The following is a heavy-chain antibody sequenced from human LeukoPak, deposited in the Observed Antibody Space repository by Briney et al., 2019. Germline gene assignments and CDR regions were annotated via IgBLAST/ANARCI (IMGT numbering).Heavy chain of an antibody. CDR3: ARGRDSSSWYALDY. D-gene: IGHD6-13*01. Sequence: AAVKVSCKASGYTFTGYYMHWVRQAPGQGREWMGWINPNSGGTNYAQDFQGRVTMTRDTSISTAYMELSRLRSDDTAVYYCARGRDSSSWYALDYWGQGTLVTVSS. J-gene: IGHJ4*02. CDR2: INPNSGGT. V-gene: IGHV1-2*02. CDR1: GYTFTGYY.